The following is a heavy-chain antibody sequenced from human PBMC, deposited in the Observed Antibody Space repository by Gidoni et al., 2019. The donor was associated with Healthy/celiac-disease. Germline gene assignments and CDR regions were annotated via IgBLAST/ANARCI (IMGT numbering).Heavy chain of an antibody. Sequence: EVQLVESGGGLVQPGGSLRLSCAASGFTFSNAWMSWVRQAPGKGLEWVGRIKSKTDGGTTDYAAPVKGRFTISRDDSKNTLYLQMNSLKTEDTAVYYCTTGTSSSKSYYYYGMDVWGQGTTVTVSS. J-gene: IGHJ6*02. D-gene: IGHD6-6*01. CDR1: GFTFSNAW. V-gene: IGHV3-15*01. CDR2: IKSKTDGGTT. CDR3: TTGTSSSKSYYYYGMDV.